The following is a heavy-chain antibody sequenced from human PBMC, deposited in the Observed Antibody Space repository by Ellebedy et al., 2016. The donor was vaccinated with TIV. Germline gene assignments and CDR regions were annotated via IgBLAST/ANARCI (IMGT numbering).Heavy chain of an antibody. CDR1: GFTVSSNY. V-gene: IGHV3-53*05. D-gene: IGHD3-9*01. Sequence: GESLKISXAASGFTVSSNYMSWVRQAPGKGLEWVSVIYSGGSTYYADSVKGRFTISRDNSKNTLYLQINSLRAEDTAVYYCAKGLQYDILTGYYNAPHFDYWGQGTLVTVSS. J-gene: IGHJ4*02. CDR2: IYSGGST. CDR3: AKGLQYDILTGYYNAPHFDY.